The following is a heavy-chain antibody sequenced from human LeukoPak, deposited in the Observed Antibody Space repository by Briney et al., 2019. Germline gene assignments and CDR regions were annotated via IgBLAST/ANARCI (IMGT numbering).Heavy chain of an antibody. J-gene: IGHJ6*02. D-gene: IGHD3-3*01. CDR1: GFTFPTYS. CDR3: AKGIFGVIHNGIDV. V-gene: IGHV3-23*01. CDR2: INAAGDDM. Sequence: SGGSLRLSCVASGFTFPTYSMAWVRRAPGKGLDWVSSINAAGDDMYYADSVKGRFSISRDNLKNTLYLQMHSLRAEDRAIYYCAKGIFGVIHNGIDVWGQGTAVTVSS.